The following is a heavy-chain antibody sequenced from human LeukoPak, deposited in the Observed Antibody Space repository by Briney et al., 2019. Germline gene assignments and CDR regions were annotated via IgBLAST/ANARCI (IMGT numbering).Heavy chain of an antibody. D-gene: IGHD3-10*01. J-gene: IGHJ4*02. CDR3: AKDRLLWFGDQSTYFDY. V-gene: IGHV3-66*01. CDR2: IYSGGST. Sequence: GGSLRLSCAASGFTVSSNYTSWVRQAPGKGLEWVSVIYSGGSTYYADSVKGRFTISRDNSKNTLYLQMNSLRAEDTAVYYCAKDRLLWFGDQSTYFDYWGQGTLVTVSS. CDR1: GFTVSSNY.